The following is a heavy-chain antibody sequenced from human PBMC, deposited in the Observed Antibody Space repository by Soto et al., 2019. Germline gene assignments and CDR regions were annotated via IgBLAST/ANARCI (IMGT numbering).Heavy chain of an antibody. D-gene: IGHD3-22*01. CDR3: AKSIPTTTIEELDY. CDR2: ISGSGGKT. V-gene: IGHV3-23*01. J-gene: IGHJ4*02. CDR1: GFMFSSYA. Sequence: EVQLLESGGGLVQPGGSLRLSCATSGFMFSSYAMSWVRQAPGKGLEWVSGISGSGGKTYYADSVKGRFTISRDNSKKTLYLQMSSMRAEDTAIYYCAKSIPTTTIEELDYWGQGTLVTVSS.